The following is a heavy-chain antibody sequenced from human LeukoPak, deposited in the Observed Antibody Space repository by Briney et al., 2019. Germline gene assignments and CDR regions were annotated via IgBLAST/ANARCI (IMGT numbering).Heavy chain of an antibody. D-gene: IGHD1-1*01. V-gene: IGHV3-21*01. Sequence: PGRSLRLSCAASGFTFSSYSMNWVRQAPGKGLEWVSSISSSSSYIYYADSVKGRFTISRDNAKNSLYLQMNSLRAEDTAVYYCARDLSSKPTTGGDYWGQGTLVTVSS. CDR2: ISSSSSYI. CDR1: GFTFSSYS. J-gene: IGHJ4*02. CDR3: ARDLSSKPTTGGDY.